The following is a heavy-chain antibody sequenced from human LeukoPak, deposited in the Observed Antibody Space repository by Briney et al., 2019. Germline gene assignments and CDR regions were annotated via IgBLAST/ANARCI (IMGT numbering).Heavy chain of an antibody. CDR2: IYYSGST. CDR3: ARDQQQLNAFDI. Sequence: SETLSLTCTVSGGSISSYYWSWIRQPPGKGLEWIGYIYYSGSTNYNPSLKSRVTISVDTSKNQFSLKLSSVTAADTAVYYCARDQQQLNAFDIWGQGTMVTVSS. D-gene: IGHD6-13*01. V-gene: IGHV4-59*01. CDR1: GGSISSYY. J-gene: IGHJ3*02.